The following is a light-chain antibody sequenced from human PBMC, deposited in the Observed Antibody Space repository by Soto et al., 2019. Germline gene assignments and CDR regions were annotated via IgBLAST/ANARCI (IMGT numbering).Light chain of an antibody. CDR2: GAS. J-gene: IGKJ5*01. Sequence: EIVLTQPPGTLSLSPGGRATLSCRASQSVSRRLAWYQHRPGQSPRLLISGASMRASGVPVRFSGSGSGTDFTLTISRLEPEDFAVYYCQQYGSSPPITFGQGTRLEIK. CDR3: QQYGSSPPIT. V-gene: IGKV3-20*01. CDR1: QSVSRR.